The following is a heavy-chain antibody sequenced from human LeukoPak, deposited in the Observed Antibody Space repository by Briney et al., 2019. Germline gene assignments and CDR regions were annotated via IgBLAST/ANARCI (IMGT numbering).Heavy chain of an antibody. CDR1: GFTFRNYA. Sequence: GGSLRLSCAASGFTFRNYAMGWVRQAPGKGLEWVSTISGSGGNTYYADSVQGRFTFSRDNSKNTLYLQMNSLRVEDTAVYYCARMDGIRYFDWLLYFDYWGQGTLVTVSS. J-gene: IGHJ4*02. D-gene: IGHD3-9*01. CDR3: ARMDGIRYFDWLLYFDY. V-gene: IGHV3-23*01. CDR2: ISGSGGNT.